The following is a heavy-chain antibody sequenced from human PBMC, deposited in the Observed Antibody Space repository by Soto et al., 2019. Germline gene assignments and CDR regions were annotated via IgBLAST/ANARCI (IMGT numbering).Heavy chain of an antibody. CDR2: ISAYNGNT. CDR3: ARDGRVRITFGGVIAHNWFDP. Sequence: GASVKVSCKASGYTFTSYGISWVRQAPGRGLEWMGWISAYNGNTNYAQKLQGRVTMTTDTSTSTAYMELRSLRSDDTAVYYCARDGRVRITFGGVIAHNWFDPWGQGTLVTVSS. J-gene: IGHJ5*02. D-gene: IGHD3-16*02. CDR1: GYTFTSYG. V-gene: IGHV1-18*01.